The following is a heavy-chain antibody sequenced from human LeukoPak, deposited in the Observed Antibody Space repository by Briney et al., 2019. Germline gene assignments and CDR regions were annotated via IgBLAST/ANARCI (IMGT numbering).Heavy chain of an antibody. V-gene: IGHV5-51*01. D-gene: IGHD3-16*02. Sequence: GESLKISCKGSGYSFTSYWIGWVRQMPGKGLEWMGIIYPGDSDTRYSPSFQGQVTISADKSISTAYLQWSSLKASDTAMYYCARAPYDYVWGSYRFPYYFDYWGQGTLVTVSS. CDR1: GYSFTSYW. J-gene: IGHJ4*02. CDR2: IYPGDSDT. CDR3: ARAPYDYVWGSYRFPYYFDY.